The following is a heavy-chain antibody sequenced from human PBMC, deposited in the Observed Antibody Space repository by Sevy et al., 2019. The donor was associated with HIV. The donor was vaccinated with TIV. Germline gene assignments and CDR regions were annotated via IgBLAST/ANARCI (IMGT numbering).Heavy chain of an antibody. J-gene: IGHJ6*02. CDR3: ARDLRRRVFGVVSDGMDI. CDR2: IYSAGST. D-gene: IGHD3-3*01. CDR1: GFTVSSNY. V-gene: IGHV3-53*01. Sequence: GGSLRLSCAASGFTVSSNYMSWVRQAPGKGLEWVSVIYSAGSTYYADSVKGRFTISRDNSKNTLYLQMNSLRAEDTAVYYCARDLRRRVFGVVSDGMDIWGQGTTVTVSS.